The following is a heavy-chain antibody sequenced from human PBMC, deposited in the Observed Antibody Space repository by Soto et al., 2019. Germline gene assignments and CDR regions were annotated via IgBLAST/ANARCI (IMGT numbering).Heavy chain of an antibody. Sequence: AASVKVFCKASGYTFTSYGISWVRQAPGQGLEWMGWISAYNGNTNYAQKLQGRVTMTTDTSTSTAYMELRSLRSDDTAVYYCARDGRGGYCTNGVCSYYYGMDVWGQGTTVTVSS. J-gene: IGHJ6*02. D-gene: IGHD2-8*01. CDR3: ARDGRGGYCTNGVCSYYYGMDV. CDR2: ISAYNGNT. CDR1: GYTFTSYG. V-gene: IGHV1-18*04.